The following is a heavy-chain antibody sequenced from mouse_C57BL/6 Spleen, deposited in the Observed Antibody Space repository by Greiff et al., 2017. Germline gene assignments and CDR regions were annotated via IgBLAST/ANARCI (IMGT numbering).Heavy chain of an antibody. V-gene: IGHV5-12*01. J-gene: IGHJ1*03. CDR3: ARQGGFAYFDV. CDR2: ISNGGGST. CDR1: GFTFSDYY. Sequence: EVKLVESGGGLVQPGGSLKLSCAASGFTFSDYYMYWVRQTPEKRLEWVAYISNGGGSTYYPDTVKGRFTISRHNAKNTLYLQMSRLKSEDTAMYYCARQGGFAYFDVWGTGTTVTVSS.